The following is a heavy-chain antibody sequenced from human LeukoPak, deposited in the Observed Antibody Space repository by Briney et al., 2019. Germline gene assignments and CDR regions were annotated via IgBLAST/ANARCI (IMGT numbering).Heavy chain of an antibody. Sequence: GGSLRLSCAASGFTFDDYAMHWVRQAPGKGLEWVSGISWNSGSIGYADSVKGRFTISRDNAKNSLYLQMNSLRAEDTALYYCVKKLLWFGELSPGAFDIWGQGTMVTVSS. D-gene: IGHD3-10*01. CDR3: VKKLLWFGELSPGAFDI. J-gene: IGHJ3*02. V-gene: IGHV3-9*01. CDR1: GFTFDDYA. CDR2: ISWNSGSI.